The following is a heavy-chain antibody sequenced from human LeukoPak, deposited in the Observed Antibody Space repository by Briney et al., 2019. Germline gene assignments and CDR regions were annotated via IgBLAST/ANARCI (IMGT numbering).Heavy chain of an antibody. CDR2: IRSTGAGGNT. CDR1: GFTFSNYD. D-gene: IGHD3-16*01. Sequence: PGGSLRLSCAASGFTFSNYDMIWVRQAPGKGLEWVSSIRSTGAGGNTYSADSVKGRFTTSRDDSKNTLFLQMDSLTAEDTAVYYWTRNGGGLGYWGQGALVTVSS. CDR3: TRNGGGLGY. J-gene: IGHJ4*02. V-gene: IGHV3-23*01.